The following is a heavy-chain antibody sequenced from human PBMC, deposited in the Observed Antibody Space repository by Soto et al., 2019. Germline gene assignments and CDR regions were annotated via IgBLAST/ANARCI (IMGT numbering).Heavy chain of an antibody. CDR1: GFLSSDHY. CDR3: ARDPTMRGYFHFDP. V-gene: IGHV3-11*01. D-gene: IGHD2-15*01. CDR2: ISSTTI. Sequence: GGSLRLSCAASGFLSSDHYMTWIRQAPGKGPEWISYISSTTIYYADSVRGRFAVSRDHAKNSLHLQMNSLRAEDTAIYYCARDPTMRGYFHFDPWGQGTLVTVSS. J-gene: IGHJ5*02.